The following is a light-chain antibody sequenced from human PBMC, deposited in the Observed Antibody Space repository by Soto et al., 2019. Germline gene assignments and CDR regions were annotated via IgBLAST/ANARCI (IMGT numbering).Light chain of an antibody. CDR3: QSYDSSLSGV. Sequence: QPVLTQPPSVSGAPGQRVTISCTGSSSNIGTGYDVQWYQQLPGTAPKLLIYGNSNRPSGVPDRFSGSKSGTSASLAITGLQAEDEADYYCQSYDSSLSGVFGGGTKLTVL. CDR2: GNS. CDR1: SSNIGTGYD. J-gene: IGLJ2*01. V-gene: IGLV1-40*01.